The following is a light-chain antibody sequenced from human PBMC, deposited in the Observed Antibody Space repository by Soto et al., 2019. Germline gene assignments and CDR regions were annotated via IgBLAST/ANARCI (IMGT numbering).Light chain of an antibody. J-gene: IGKJ5*01. CDR3: QQSYNTPRSIT. CDR1: QTIRDY. Sequence: DIQMTQSPSSLSASLGDRVTITCRAIQTIRDYLHWYQQKPGKAPKLLIYAASTLQSGVPSRFSGSGSGTDFTLTISSLQPEDFAAYYCQQSYNTPRSITFGQGTRLEIK. CDR2: AAS. V-gene: IGKV1-39*01.